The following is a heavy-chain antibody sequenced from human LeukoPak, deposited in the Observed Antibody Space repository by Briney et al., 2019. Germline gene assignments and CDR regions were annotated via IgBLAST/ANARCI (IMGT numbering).Heavy chain of an antibody. Sequence: PSETLSLTCAVSGGSISSFYWTWIRQTPGKGLEWGGYINHSGNTNHNPSLKSRVTVSVDTSKNQFSLKLSSVTAADTAVYYCARAIPNSYDSGSYLGAFDIWSQGTMVTVSS. CDR2: INHSGNT. V-gene: IGHV4-59*01. CDR1: GGSISSFY. CDR3: ARAIPNSYDSGSYLGAFDI. J-gene: IGHJ3*02. D-gene: IGHD3-10*01.